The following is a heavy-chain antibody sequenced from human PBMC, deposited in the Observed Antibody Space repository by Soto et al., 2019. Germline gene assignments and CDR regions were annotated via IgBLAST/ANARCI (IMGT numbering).Heavy chain of an antibody. J-gene: IGHJ4*02. CDR1: GFTFSSYA. Sequence: GGSLRLSCAASGFTFSSYAMSWVRQAPGKGLEWVSAISGSGGSTYYADSVKGRFTISRDNSKNTLYLQMNSLRAEDTAVYYCAKALLPLYGDYATNFDYWGQGTLVTVSS. CDR2: ISGSGGST. CDR3: AKALLPLYGDYATNFDY. D-gene: IGHD4-17*01. V-gene: IGHV3-23*01.